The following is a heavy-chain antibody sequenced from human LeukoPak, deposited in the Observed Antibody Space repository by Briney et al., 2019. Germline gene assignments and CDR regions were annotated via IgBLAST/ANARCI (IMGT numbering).Heavy chain of an antibody. Sequence: EPGGSLRLSCAASGFTFSDYYMSWIRQAPGKGLEWVSSIIGSGATTYYAESVKGRFTISRDNSKNTVYVQMNSLRAEDTAVYYCANLGLTMVRGVLGRDKYFDNWGQGTLVIVSS. CDR1: GFTFSDYY. CDR3: ANLGLTMVRGVLGRDKYFDN. J-gene: IGHJ4*02. D-gene: IGHD3-10*01. V-gene: IGHV3-23*01. CDR2: IIGSGATT.